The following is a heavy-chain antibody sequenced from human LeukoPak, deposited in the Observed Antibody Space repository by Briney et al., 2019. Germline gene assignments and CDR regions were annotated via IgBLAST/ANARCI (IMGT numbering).Heavy chain of an antibody. Sequence: SETLSLTCTVSGGSISSSAYYRGWIRQPPGKGLEWIGSISYSGSTYHNPSLKSRVTISVDTSKNRFSLKLISVTAADTAVYYCATYSGTFYLQFDYWGQGTLVTVSS. CDR3: ATYSGTFYLQFDY. CDR1: GGSISSSAYY. CDR2: ISYSGST. D-gene: IGHD1-26*01. J-gene: IGHJ4*02. V-gene: IGHV4-39*01.